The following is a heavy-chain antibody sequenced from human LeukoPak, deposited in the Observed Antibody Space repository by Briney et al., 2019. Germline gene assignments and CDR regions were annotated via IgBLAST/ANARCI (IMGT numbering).Heavy chain of an antibody. CDR3: AREVRYDSSGYYQHTTLYYYYYMDV. CDR2: ISSSSSYI. CDR1: GFTFSSYS. Sequence: GGSLRLSCAASGFTFSSYSMNWVRQAPGKGLEWVSSISSSSSYIYYADSVKGRFTISRDNAKNSLYLQMTSLRAEDTAVYYCAREVRYDSSGYYQHTTLYYYYYMDVWGKGTTVTVSS. J-gene: IGHJ6*03. V-gene: IGHV3-21*01. D-gene: IGHD3-22*01.